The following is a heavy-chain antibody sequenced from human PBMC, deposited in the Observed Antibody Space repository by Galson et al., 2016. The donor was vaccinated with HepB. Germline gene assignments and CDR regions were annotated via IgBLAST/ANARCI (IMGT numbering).Heavy chain of an antibody. J-gene: IGHJ4*02. CDR1: GFSLISSGAG. V-gene: IGHV2-5*02. Sequence: PALVKPTQTLTLTCSFSGFSLISSGAGVGWVRQPPGKALEWLALIYWDDDKRYSPSLKNRLTITRDTSRNQVVLTMNSVDPVDTATYYCAHRHREGGSRFCDYWGQGILVAVSS. D-gene: IGHD1-26*01. CDR2: IYWDDDK. CDR3: AHRHREGGSRFCDY.